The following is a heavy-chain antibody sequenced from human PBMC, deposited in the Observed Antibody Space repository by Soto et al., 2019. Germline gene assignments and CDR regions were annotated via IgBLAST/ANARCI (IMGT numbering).Heavy chain of an antibody. J-gene: IGHJ5*01. V-gene: IGHV4-30-4*01. D-gene: IGHD3-3*01. CDR2: IHNSGST. Sequence: SEALCLTCSVSGGSINSEDFYWTWIRQPAGKGLEWIGYIHNSGSTFYNPSLESRVTMSIDTARTQFSLRLSFGTAADTAVYFCARDRVTMFGGLPDSWGHGTLVTAS. CDR3: ARDRVTMFGGLPDS. CDR1: GGSINSEDFY.